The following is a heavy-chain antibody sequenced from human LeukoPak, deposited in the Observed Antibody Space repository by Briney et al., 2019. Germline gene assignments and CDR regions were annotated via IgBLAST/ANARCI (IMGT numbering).Heavy chain of an antibody. V-gene: IGHV3-23*01. Sequence: GGSLRLSCEASGFIFSDYSRNWVRQAPGKGLEWVSAISGSGGSTYYADSVKGRFTISRDNSKNTLYLQMNSLRAEDTAVYYCAKVPGTTGTYWGQGTLVTVSS. CDR2: ISGSGGST. CDR3: AKVPGTTGTY. J-gene: IGHJ4*02. CDR1: GFIFSDYS. D-gene: IGHD1-1*01.